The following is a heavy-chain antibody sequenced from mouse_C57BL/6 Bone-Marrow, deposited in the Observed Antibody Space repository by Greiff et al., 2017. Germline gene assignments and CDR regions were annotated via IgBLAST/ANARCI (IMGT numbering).Heavy chain of an antibody. J-gene: IGHJ3*01. Sequence: EVKLMESGGGLVQSGRSLRLSCATSGFTFSDFYMEWVRQAPGKGLEWIAASRNKANDYTTEYSGSVQGRFIVSHDTSQRFLYLQMTALRAEAAAFYYCARDEGEVFAYWGQGTLVTVSA. V-gene: IGHV7-1*01. CDR1: GFTFSDFY. CDR3: ARDEGEVFAY. CDR2: SRNKANDYTT.